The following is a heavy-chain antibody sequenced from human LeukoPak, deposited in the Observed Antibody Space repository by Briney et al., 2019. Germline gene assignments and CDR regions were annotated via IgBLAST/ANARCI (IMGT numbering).Heavy chain of an antibody. V-gene: IGHV3-74*01. Sequence: QAGGSLRLSCAASGFTFSSYWMHWVRQAPGKGLVWVSRINTDGSSTSYADSVKGRFTISRDNAKSTLYLQMNSLRAEDTAVYYCARPHVPTARTNWFDPWGQGTLVTVSS. CDR2: INTDGSST. D-gene: IGHD2-2*01. J-gene: IGHJ5*02. CDR3: ARPHVPTARTNWFDP. CDR1: GFTFSSYW.